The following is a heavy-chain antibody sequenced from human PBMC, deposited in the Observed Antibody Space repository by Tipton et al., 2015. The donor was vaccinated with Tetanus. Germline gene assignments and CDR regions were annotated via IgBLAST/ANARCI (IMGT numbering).Heavy chain of an antibody. V-gene: IGHV3-7*01. D-gene: IGHD2/OR15-2a*01. CDR1: GFTFRSYW. CDR2: IKEDGSEM. Sequence: SLRLSCVASGFTFRSYWMSWVRQAPGKGLEWVANIKEDGSEMYYADSVKGRFTISRDNARNSLSVHMNSLTAEDTAVYYCARLRVYCSTACYSREDYWGQGTLGTVSS. CDR3: ARLRVYCSTACYSREDY. J-gene: IGHJ4*02.